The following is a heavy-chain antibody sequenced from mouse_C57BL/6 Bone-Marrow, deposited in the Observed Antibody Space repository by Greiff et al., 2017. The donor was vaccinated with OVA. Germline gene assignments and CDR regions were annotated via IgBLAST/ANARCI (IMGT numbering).Heavy chain of an antibody. CDR1: GYTFTSYW. J-gene: IGHJ4*01. D-gene: IGHD1-1*01. Sequence: VKLVESGAELAKPGASVKLSCKASGYTFTSYWMHWVKQRPGQGLEWIGYINPSSGYTKYNQKFKGKATLTADKSSSTAYMQLSSLTYEDSAFYYCARYGGYAMDYWGQGTSVTVSS. CDR2: INPSSGYT. V-gene: IGHV1-7*01. CDR3: ARYGGYAMDY.